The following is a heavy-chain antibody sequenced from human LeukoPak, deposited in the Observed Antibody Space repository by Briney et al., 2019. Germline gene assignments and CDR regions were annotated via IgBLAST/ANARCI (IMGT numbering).Heavy chain of an antibody. J-gene: IGHJ4*02. CDR3: AKDPLYYDILTADY. CDR2: ISGSGGST. V-gene: IGHV3-23*01. D-gene: IGHD3-9*01. CDR1: GLTFSIYG. Sequence: TGGSLRLSCAASGLTFSIYGMTWVRQAPGKGLEWVSSISGSGGSTYYADSVKGRFTISRGNSKNTLYLQMNSLRAEDTAVYYCAKDPLYYDILTADYWGQGTLVTVSS.